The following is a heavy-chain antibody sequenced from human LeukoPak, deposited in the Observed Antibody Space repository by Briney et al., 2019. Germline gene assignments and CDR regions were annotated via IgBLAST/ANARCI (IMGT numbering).Heavy chain of an antibody. CDR2: INAANGNT. J-gene: IGHJ5*02. Sequence: ASVKVSRTTSGFTFTTYTMHWVRQAPGQRLEWMGWINAANGNTQYSQKFQGRVTITRDTSANIAYMELSSLRSEDTAVYYCARGAPIRVAVAATFDPWGQGTLVTVPS. D-gene: IGHD6-19*01. CDR3: ARGAPIRVAVAATFDP. V-gene: IGHV1-3*01. CDR1: GFTFTTYT.